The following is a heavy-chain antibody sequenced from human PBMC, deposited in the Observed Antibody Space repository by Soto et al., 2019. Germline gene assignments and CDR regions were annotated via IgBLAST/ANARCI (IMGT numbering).Heavy chain of an antibody. V-gene: IGHV3-23*01. J-gene: IGHJ4*02. Sequence: EVQVLESGGGLVQPGGSLRLSCAASGFTFSSYAMNWVRQAPGKGLEWVSVISGSGGSTYYADSVKGRFTISRDNSKNSLYLQMNSLRAADTAVYFCSWRSSGWYFDYWGEGPLVTVSS. D-gene: IGHD6-19*01. CDR2: ISGSGGST. CDR3: SWRSSGWYFDY. CDR1: GFTFSSYA.